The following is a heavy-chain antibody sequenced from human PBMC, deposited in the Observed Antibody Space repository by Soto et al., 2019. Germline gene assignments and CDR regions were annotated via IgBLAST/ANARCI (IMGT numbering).Heavy chain of an antibody. J-gene: IGHJ4*02. V-gene: IGHV3-7*04. CDR3: ARAAVADKVDY. CDR1: GFTFSSYW. D-gene: IGHD5-12*01. Sequence: EVQLVESGGGLVQPGGSLRLSCAASGFTFSSYWMSWVRQAPGKGLAWVANVKEDGSERYYVDSVKGRVTISRDNAKNSLYLQMNSLRAEDTAVYYCARAAVADKVDYWGQGTLGTVSS. CDR2: VKEDGSER.